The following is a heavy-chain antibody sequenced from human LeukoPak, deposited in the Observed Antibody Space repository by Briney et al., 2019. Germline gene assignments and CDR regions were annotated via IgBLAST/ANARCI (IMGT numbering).Heavy chain of an antibody. D-gene: IGHD2-2*01. V-gene: IGHV1-2*02. Sequence: ASVKVSCEASGYTFTGHYIHWVRQAPGQGLEWMGWINPNSGGTKYVQKFQGRVTMTRDTSSSTAYMELSRLRSDDTAVYYCARVWSYCSSTSCYPDAFDIWAKGQWSPSLQ. J-gene: IGHJ3*02. CDR1: GYTFTGHY. CDR3: ARVWSYCSSTSCYPDAFDI. CDR2: INPNSGGT.